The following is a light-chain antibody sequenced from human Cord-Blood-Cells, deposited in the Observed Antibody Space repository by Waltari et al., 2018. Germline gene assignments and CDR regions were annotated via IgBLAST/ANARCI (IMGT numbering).Light chain of an antibody. CDR3: QQYNSYPWT. CDR1: QSISSW. V-gene: IGKV1-5*01. J-gene: IGKJ1*01. CDR2: EAS. Sequence: IQMTQSLSTLSPSLGARVTITCRASQSISSWLAWYQQKPGKAPKLLIYEASSLESGVPSRFSGSGSGTEFTLTISSLQPDDFATYYCQQYNSYPWTFGQGTKVDIK.